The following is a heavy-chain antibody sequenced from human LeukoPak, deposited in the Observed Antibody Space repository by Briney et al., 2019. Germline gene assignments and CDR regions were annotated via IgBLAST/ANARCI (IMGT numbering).Heavy chain of an antibody. D-gene: IGHD1-26*01. CDR1: GFTLSGYG. CDR3: ARDRPTNYFDH. Sequence: GGSLRLSCAASGFTLSGYGMHWVRQAPGKGLEWVAFIRYDGSDTYYADSVKGRFTISRDTPKNTLSLQMNSLKVEDTAVYYCARDRPTNYFDHWGQGTLVTVSS. CDR2: IRYDGSDT. J-gene: IGHJ4*02. V-gene: IGHV3-30*02.